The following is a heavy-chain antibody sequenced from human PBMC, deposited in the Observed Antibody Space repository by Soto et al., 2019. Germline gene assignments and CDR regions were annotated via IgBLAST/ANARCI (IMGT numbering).Heavy chain of an antibody. V-gene: IGHV3-30-3*01. D-gene: IGHD2-15*01. J-gene: IGHJ4*02. CDR3: ARGRLPLYYFDY. Sequence: GGSLRLSCAASGFTFSSYAMHWVRQAPGKGLEWVAVISYDGSNKYYADSVKGRFTISRDNSKNTLYLQMNSLRAEDTAVYYCARGRLPLYYFDYWGQGTLVTVSS. CDR2: ISYDGSNK. CDR1: GFTFSSYA.